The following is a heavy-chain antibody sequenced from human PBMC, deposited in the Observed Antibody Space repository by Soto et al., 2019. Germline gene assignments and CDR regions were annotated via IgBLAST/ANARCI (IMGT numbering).Heavy chain of an antibody. CDR2: TYYRSKWYN. Sequence: SQTLSLTCAVSGDSDSSNSAAWNWFRQSPSRGLEWLGRTYYRSKWYNDYAVSVKSRITINPDTSKNQFSLQLNSVTPEDTAVYYCARDHGTYCSGGSCYSGWFGPWGQGTLVTVSS. CDR1: GDSDSSNSAA. J-gene: IGHJ5*02. V-gene: IGHV6-1*01. D-gene: IGHD2-15*01. CDR3: ARDHGTYCSGGSCYSGWFGP.